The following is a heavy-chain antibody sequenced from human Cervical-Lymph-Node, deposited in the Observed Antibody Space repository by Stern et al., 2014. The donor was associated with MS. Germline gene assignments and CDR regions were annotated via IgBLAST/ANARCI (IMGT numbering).Heavy chain of an antibody. Sequence: VQLVQSGPGLVKPSDTLSLTCAVSGSSISSYHWWGWIRQPPGKGLEWIGYIFHSGDTYYTPSLKSRLTMSVDTSKTQFSLKLNSVTAVDTAVYYCARKPAGNREFDFWGQGTLVSVSS. V-gene: IGHV4-28*01. J-gene: IGHJ4*02. CDR1: GSSISSYHW. CDR2: IFHSGDT. CDR3: ARKPAGNREFDF. D-gene: IGHD1-14*01.